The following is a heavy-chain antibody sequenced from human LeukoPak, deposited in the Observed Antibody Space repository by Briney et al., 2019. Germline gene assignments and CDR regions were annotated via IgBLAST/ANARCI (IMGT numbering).Heavy chain of an antibody. J-gene: IGHJ4*02. CDR1: GLTFSSYG. CDR3: AKLPSGLRSYYFDY. V-gene: IGHV3-23*01. D-gene: IGHD1-26*01. CDR2: IGGSGGST. Sequence: GGTLRLSCAASGLTFSSYGMSWVRQAPGKGLEWVSAIGGSGGSTYYADSVKGRFTISRDNSKNTLYLQMNSLRAEDTAVYYCAKLPSGLRSYYFDYWGQGTLVTVSS.